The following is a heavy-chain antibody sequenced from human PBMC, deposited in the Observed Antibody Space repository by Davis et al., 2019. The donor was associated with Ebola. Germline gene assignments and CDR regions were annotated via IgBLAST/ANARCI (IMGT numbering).Heavy chain of an antibody. Sequence: GGSLRLSCAASGFTFSGSAMHWVRQASGKGLEWVGRIRSKANSYATAYAASVKGRFTISRDDSKNTAYLQMNSLKTEGTAVYYCTTGRSSGWYDYWGQGTLVTVSS. CDR3: TTGRSSGWYDY. CDR1: GFTFSGSA. J-gene: IGHJ4*02. CDR2: IRSKANSYAT. V-gene: IGHV3-73*01. D-gene: IGHD6-19*01.